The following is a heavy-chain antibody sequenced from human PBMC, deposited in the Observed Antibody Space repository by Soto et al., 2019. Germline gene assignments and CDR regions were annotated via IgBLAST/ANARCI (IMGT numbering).Heavy chain of an antibody. Sequence: QVQLVQSGSEVKKPGASVKVSCKASGYTFANYHIHWVRQAPGQGLEWMGIISPLNGNTDYPQKLRGRGTLTRDTSTTTVYMELSSLTSDDTALYYCVREGNVGVTQMQYFDHWGQGTLVTVSS. CDR2: ISPLNGNT. J-gene: IGHJ4*02. CDR1: GYTFANYH. D-gene: IGHD3-16*01. V-gene: IGHV1-46*01. CDR3: VREGNVGVTQMQYFDH.